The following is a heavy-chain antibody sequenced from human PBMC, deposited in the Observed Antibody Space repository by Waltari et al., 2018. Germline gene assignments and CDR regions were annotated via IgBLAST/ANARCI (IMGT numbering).Heavy chain of an antibody. Sequence: VQLVDSGGALIQPGGSLRLSSAAAGFNVSEEFMPGVRQAPGKGLEWVSMIYKDGTPKYADSVKGRFTISRDTSENTVHLEMNSLRAEDTAVYYCARLGGALWGQGTPVTVSS. V-gene: IGHV3-53*01. CDR2: IYKDGTP. CDR1: GFNVSEEF. CDR3: ARLGGAL. J-gene: IGHJ4*02. D-gene: IGHD2-21*01.